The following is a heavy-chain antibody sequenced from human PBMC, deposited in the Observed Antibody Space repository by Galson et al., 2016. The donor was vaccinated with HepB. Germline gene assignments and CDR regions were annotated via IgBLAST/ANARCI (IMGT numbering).Heavy chain of an antibody. J-gene: IGHJ6*03. V-gene: IGHV3-30*03. CDR3: ARDLIAAPGRTFFYYYYYMDV. CDR1: GFTFSTYG. D-gene: IGHD6-13*01. Sequence: SLRLSCAASGFTFSTYGMHWVRQAPGKGLEWVALISYDGKSESYADSVKGRVTISRDNSKNTLYLQMDSLRAEDTAVYYCARDLIAAPGRTFFYYYYYMDVWGKGTTVTVSS. CDR2: ISYDGKSE.